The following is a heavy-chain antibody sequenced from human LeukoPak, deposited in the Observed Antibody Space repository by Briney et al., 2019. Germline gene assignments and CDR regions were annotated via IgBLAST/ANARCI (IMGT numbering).Heavy chain of an antibody. D-gene: IGHD6-13*01. V-gene: IGHV4-61*02. CDR1: GGSISSGSYY. CDR2: IYTSGST. CDR3: AREGRLVPFDY. J-gene: IGHJ4*02. Sequence: SETLSLTCTVSGGSISSGSYYWSWIRQPAGKGLEWIGRIYTSGSTNYNPSLKSRVTISVDTSKNQFSLKLSSVTAADTAVYYCAREGRLVPFDYWGQGTLVTVSS.